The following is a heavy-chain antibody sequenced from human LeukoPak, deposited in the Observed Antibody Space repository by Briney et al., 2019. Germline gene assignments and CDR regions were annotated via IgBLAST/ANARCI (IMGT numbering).Heavy chain of an antibody. CDR2: INHSGST. CDR1: GGSFSGYY. CDR3: ARIVRRPHYYYGMDV. V-gene: IGHV4-34*01. D-gene: IGHD4-17*01. Sequence: SETLSLICAVYGGSFSGYYWSWIRQPPGKGLEWIGEINHSGSTNYNPSLKSRVTISVDTSKNQFSLKLSSVTAADTAVYYCARIVRRPHYYYGMDVWGKGTTVTVSS. J-gene: IGHJ6*04.